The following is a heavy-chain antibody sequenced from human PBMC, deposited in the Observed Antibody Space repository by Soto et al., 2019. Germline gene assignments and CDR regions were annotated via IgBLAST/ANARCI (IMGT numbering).Heavy chain of an antibody. D-gene: IGHD4-17*01. CDR3: ARDSGARPEYFQA. J-gene: IGHJ1*01. V-gene: IGHV1-18*01. Sequence: QVQLVQSGAEVKKPGASVKVSCKASGYTFTSYGISWVRQAPGQGLEWMGWISPLTAYAKYSQKSQGRVTMTTDTSTSTAYMEMRSLRSDDTAMYYCARDSGARPEYFQAWGLGTLVTFSS. CDR1: GYTFTSYG. CDR2: ISPLTAYA.